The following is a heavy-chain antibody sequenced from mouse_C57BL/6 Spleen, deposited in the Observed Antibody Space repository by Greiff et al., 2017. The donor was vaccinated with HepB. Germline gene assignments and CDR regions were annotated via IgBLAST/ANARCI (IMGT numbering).Heavy chain of an antibody. V-gene: IGHV5-6*01. J-gene: IGHJ2*01. CDR1: GFTFSSYG. CDR3: GRELGPFDY. CDR2: ISSGGSYP. Sequence: VHVKQSGGDLVKPGGSLKLSCAASGFTFSSYGMSWVRQTPDKRLEWVATISSGGSYPYYPDSVKVRFTISRDNAKNTLYLQMSSLKSEDTAMYYGGRELGPFDYWGQGTTVTVSS. D-gene: IGHD4-1*01.